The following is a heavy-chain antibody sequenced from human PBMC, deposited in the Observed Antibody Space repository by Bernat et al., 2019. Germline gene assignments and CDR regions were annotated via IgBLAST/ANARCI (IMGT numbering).Heavy chain of an antibody. CDR2: ISGSGGST. J-gene: IGHJ5*02. CDR3: ASEVTPYNWFDP. V-gene: IGHV3-23*01. Sequence: EVQLLESGGGLVQPGGSLRLSCAASGFTFSSYAMSWVRQAPGKGLEWVSAISGSGGSTYYADSVKGRFTISRDNAKNSLYLQMNSLRAEDTAVYYCASEVTPYNWFDPWGQGTLVTVSS. CDR1: GFTFSSYA. D-gene: IGHD2-21*02.